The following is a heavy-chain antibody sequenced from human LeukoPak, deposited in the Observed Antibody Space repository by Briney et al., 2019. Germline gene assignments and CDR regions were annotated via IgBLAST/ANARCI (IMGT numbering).Heavy chain of an antibody. D-gene: IGHD3-10*01. Sequence: SETLSLTCAVSGGSISSRNWWSWVRQPPGKSLERIGNIFYSGSTYYSPSLKSRVTISLDTSRNQFSLKLNSVTAADTAVYYCAKSNGYGLIDIWGQGTMVTVSS. CDR3: AKSNGYGLIDI. V-gene: IGHV4-4*02. CDR1: GGSISSRNW. J-gene: IGHJ3*02. CDR2: IFYSGST.